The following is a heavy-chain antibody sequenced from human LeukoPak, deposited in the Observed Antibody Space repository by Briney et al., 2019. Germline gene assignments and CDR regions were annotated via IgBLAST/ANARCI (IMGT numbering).Heavy chain of an antibody. Sequence: GGSLRLSCAASGFPFSAYWVHWVRQAPGKGLVWVPRINTDGTYTSYADSVKGRFTISRGNAQNTLFLQMTSLRVEDTAVYYCAKDMTGPDDSWGPGTLVTVSS. J-gene: IGHJ4*02. D-gene: IGHD3-16*01. CDR3: AKDMTGPDDS. V-gene: IGHV3-74*01. CDR1: GFPFSAYW. CDR2: INTDGTYT.